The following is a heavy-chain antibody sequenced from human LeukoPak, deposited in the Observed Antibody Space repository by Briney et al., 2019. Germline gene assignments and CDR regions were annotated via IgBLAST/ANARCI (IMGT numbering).Heavy chain of an antibody. Sequence: GGSLRLSCAASGFTFSSYWMHWVRQAPGKGLEWVAVLSYDGSNEYYTDSVKGRFTISRDNSKNTLLLQMNSLRIEDTAEYYCARDAPSPGAAHSSSYYFDYWGQGTLVTVSS. J-gene: IGHJ4*02. CDR2: LSYDGSNE. D-gene: IGHD6-13*01. V-gene: IGHV3-30-3*01. CDR1: GFTFSSYW. CDR3: ARDAPSPGAAHSSSYYFDY.